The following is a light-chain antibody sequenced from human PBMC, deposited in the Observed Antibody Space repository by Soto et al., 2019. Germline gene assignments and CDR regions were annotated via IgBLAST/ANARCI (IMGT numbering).Light chain of an antibody. V-gene: IGKV3-20*01. CDR3: QHYVTYPLT. CDR1: QSVNNNF. CDR2: GAS. J-gene: IGKJ4*01. Sequence: DIVLTQSPGTLSLSPGARATLSCRASQSVNNNFLAWYQQKPGQAPRLLIYGASSRATGIPDRFSGSGSGTDFTLTISRLDPEDFAVYYCQHYVTYPLTFGGGTKVEIK.